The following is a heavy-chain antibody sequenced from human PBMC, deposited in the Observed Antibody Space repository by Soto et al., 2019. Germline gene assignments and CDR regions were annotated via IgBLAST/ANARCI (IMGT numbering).Heavy chain of an antibody. J-gene: IGHJ6*02. D-gene: IGHD5-12*01. CDR1: GFSFSSYA. V-gene: IGHV3-30-3*01. Sequence: GGSLRLSCAASGFSFSSYAMHWVRQAPGKGLEWVAVISYDGSNKYYAGSVKGRFTISRDNSKNTLYLQMNSLRAEDTAVYYCARYFYRLNSGYGFSTVVSVQATTGTVSS. CDR3: ARYFYRLNSGYGFSTVV. CDR2: ISYDGSNK.